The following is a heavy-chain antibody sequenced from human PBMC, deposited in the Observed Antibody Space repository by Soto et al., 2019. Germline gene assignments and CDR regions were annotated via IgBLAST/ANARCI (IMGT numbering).Heavy chain of an antibody. V-gene: IGHV1-18*01. Sequence: EAPVKVSFKASGFSFSSYGLSWVGQALGQGLEWMGWISAYKGNTKYAQKFQGRLTMTTDTSTSTAYMDLRSLTSDDTAVYYCARDPHPYSSSSLDKWGQGTLVTVSS. CDR2: ISAYKGNT. D-gene: IGHD6-6*01. J-gene: IGHJ4*02. CDR3: ARDPHPYSSSSLDK. CDR1: GFSFSSYG.